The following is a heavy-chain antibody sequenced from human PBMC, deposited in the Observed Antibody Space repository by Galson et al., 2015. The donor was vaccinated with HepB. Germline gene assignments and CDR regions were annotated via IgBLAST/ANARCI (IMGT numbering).Heavy chain of an antibody. CDR2: ISGSGITT. CDR1: GFTLSMYA. V-gene: IGHV3-23*01. D-gene: IGHD2/OR15-2a*01. Sequence: SLRLSCATSGFTLSMYAMSWVRLTPGKGLEWVSHISGSGITTYYADSVKGRFTTSRDNAKNTVYLQMTNLRVEDTAIYFCARGPFLLPTEYFDYWGQGTQVTVAS. CDR3: ARGPFLLPTEYFDY. J-gene: IGHJ4*02.